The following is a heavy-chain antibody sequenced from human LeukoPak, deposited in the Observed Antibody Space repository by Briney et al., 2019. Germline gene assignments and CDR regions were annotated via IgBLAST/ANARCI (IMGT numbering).Heavy chain of an antibody. J-gene: IGHJ4*02. CDR1: GFTFSSYG. D-gene: IGHD5-18*01. Sequence: GRSLRLSCAASGFTFSSYGMHWVRQAPGKGLEWVAVISYDGSNKYYADSVKGRFTISRDNSKNTLYLQMNSLRAEDTAVYYCAGARPIGYSYGYYFDYWGQGTLVTVSS. CDR3: AGARPIGYSYGYYFDY. CDR2: ISYDGSNK. V-gene: IGHV3-30*03.